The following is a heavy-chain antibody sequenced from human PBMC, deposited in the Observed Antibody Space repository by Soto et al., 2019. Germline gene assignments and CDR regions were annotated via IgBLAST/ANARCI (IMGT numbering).Heavy chain of an antibody. V-gene: IGHV4-4*02. J-gene: IGHJ4*02. CDR2: IYYSGTT. CDR1: GASISTNNW. Sequence: SETLSLTCAVSGASISTNNWWTWVRQPPGKGLEWIGDIYYSGTTYYNPSLKSRVTIFVDRSKNQFSLKLSSVTAADTAVYYCARHFSVDYFDYWGQGALVTVS. CDR3: ARHFSVDYFDY.